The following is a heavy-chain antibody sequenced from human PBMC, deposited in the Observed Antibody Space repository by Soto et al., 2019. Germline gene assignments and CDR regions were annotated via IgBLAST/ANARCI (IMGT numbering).Heavy chain of an antibody. V-gene: IGHV3-30*03. Sequence: QVQLVESGGGVVQPGRSLRLSCAASGFTFSSYGMHWVRQAPGKGLEWVAVISYDGSNKYYADSVKGRFTISRDNSKNTLYLQMNSLRAEDTAVYYCATGELYYYYGMDVWGQGTTVTVSS. CDR3: ATGELYYYYGMDV. D-gene: IGHD3-10*01. CDR1: GFTFSSYG. J-gene: IGHJ6*02. CDR2: ISYDGSNK.